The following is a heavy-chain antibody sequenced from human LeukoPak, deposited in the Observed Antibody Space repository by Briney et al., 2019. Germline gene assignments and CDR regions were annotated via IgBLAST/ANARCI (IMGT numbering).Heavy chain of an antibody. J-gene: IGHJ5*02. D-gene: IGHD3-10*01. Sequence: ASVKVSCKASGGTFSSYAISWVRQAPGQGLEWMGGIIPIFGTANYAQKFQGRVTITADESTSTAYMELSSLRSEDTAVYYCAREVGGSGMLSWFDPWGQGTQVTVSS. CDR2: IIPIFGTA. V-gene: IGHV1-69*13. CDR1: GGTFSSYA. CDR3: AREVGGSGMLSWFDP.